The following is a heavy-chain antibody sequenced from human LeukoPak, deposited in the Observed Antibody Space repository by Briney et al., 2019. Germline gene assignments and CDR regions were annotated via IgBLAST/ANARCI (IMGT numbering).Heavy chain of an antibody. J-gene: IGHJ5*02. D-gene: IGHD6-19*01. CDR3: ATKQWLAPPPGS. Sequence: GGSLRLSCAASGFTFSKYWMLSVRQAPGKGLESVSRINTDGTVTTYADSVKGRFTVSIDNADNTMFLQMNSVRDEDTAVYYCATKQWLAPPPGSWGQGTPVTVSS. CDR2: INTDGTVT. CDR1: GFTFSKYW. V-gene: IGHV3-74*01.